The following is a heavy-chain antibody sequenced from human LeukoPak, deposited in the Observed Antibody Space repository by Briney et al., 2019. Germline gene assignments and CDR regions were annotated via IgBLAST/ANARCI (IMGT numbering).Heavy chain of an antibody. V-gene: IGHV3-7*01. CDR1: GFTFSSHW. CDR2: INQDGSGK. CDR3: ARDGLPAAGDY. D-gene: IGHD6-13*01. Sequence: GGSLRLSCAASGFTFSSHWMTWVRQAPGKGLDWVANINQDGSGKYYVDSVKGRFTISRDNAKNSLYLQMNSLRAEDTAVYYCARDGLPAAGDYWGQGTLVTVSS. J-gene: IGHJ4*02.